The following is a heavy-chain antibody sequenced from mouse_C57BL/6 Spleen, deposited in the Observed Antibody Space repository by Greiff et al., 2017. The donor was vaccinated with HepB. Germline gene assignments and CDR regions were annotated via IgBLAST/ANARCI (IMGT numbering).Heavy chain of an antibody. Sequence: QVQLKESGAELARPGASVKLSCKASGYTFTSYGISWVKQRTGQGLEWIGEIYPRSGNTYYNEKFKGKATLTADKSSSTAYMELSSLTSEDSAVYFCATRTIYEYAVGYWGQGTTLTVSS. V-gene: IGHV1-81*01. CDR2: IYPRSGNT. CDR1: GYTFTSYG. CDR3: ATRTIYEYAVGY. D-gene: IGHD2-4*01. J-gene: IGHJ2*01.